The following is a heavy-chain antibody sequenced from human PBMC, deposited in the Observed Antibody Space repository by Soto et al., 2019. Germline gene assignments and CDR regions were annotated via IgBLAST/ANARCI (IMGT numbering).Heavy chain of an antibody. J-gene: IGHJ4*02. CDR1: GGSISSGTSY. Sequence: QVQLQESGPGLVKPSQTLSLTCTVSGGSISSGTSYWSWIRQRPGNGLEWIGYIFYSGSFYYTPSLRGRVMILADTSKNQFTLRLSSVTAADTAVYYCARAPETPSILGVALPYFFDYWGQGALVTVSS. V-gene: IGHV4-31*03. CDR2: IFYSGSF. CDR3: ARAPETPSILGVALPYFFDY. D-gene: IGHD3-3*01.